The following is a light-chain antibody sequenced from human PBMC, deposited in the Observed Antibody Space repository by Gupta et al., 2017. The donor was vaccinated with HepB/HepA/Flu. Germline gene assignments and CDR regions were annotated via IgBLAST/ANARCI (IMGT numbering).Light chain of an antibody. CDR2: DAS. CDR1: QSIVSY. J-gene: IGKJ4*02. CDR3: QHRGNWPQT. V-gene: IGKV3-11*01. Sequence: EFVLSPSPVTLSWSQGERAPPSCRANQSIVSYLAWYPQKPGQAPRLLIYDASNRATDTPARFSGSGSGTDFTLTISRLEPEDFAVYYCQHRGNWPQTFGEGTRVEIK.